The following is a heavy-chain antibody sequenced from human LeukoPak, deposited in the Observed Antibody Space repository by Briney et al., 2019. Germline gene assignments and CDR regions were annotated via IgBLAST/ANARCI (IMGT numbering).Heavy chain of an antibody. Sequence: PGGSLRLSCAASGFTFSSYGMHWVRQAPGKGLEWVAVISYDGSNKYYADSVKGRFTISRDNSKNTLYLQMNSLRAEDTAVYYCAKDSKALTRFLEWLLPDYWGQGTLVTVSS. J-gene: IGHJ4*02. CDR3: AKDSKALTRFLEWLLPDY. D-gene: IGHD3-3*01. V-gene: IGHV3-30*18. CDR2: ISYDGSNK. CDR1: GFTFSSYG.